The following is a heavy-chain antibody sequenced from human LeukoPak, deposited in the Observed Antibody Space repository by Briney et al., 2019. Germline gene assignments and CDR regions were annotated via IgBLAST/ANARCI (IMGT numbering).Heavy chain of an antibody. V-gene: IGHV4-4*02. CDR1: GDSINSLDM. CDR2: MYLSGTT. J-gene: IGHJ4*02. Sequence: SGTLSLTCTVSGDSINSLDMWSWVRQPPGKGLEWIGEMYLSGTTHSNPSVKSRVTISIDKSKNQFFLNLSSVTAADTAVYYCAGLVGRYSSGLYYYYFDYWGQGTLVTVSS. D-gene: IGHD3-22*01. CDR3: AGLVGRYSSGLYYYYFDY.